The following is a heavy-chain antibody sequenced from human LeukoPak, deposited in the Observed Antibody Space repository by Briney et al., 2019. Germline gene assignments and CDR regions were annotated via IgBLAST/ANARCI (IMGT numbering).Heavy chain of an antibody. CDR2: INPSGGST. CDR3: ARGGRGSSYGNFDY. V-gene: IGHV1-46*01. CDR1: GYTFTDYF. Sequence: ASVELSCKASGYTFTDYFLYWVRQAPGHGPEWMGIINPSGGSTSYAQKFQGRVTMTRDTSTSTVYMELSSLISGDTAVYYCARGGRGSSYGNFDYWGQGTLVTVSP. J-gene: IGHJ4*02. D-gene: IGHD5-18*01.